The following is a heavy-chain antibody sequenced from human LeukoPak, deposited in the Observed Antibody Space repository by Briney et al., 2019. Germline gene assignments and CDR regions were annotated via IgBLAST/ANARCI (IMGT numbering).Heavy chain of an antibody. Sequence: GGSLRLSCAASGFTFSSYGMSWVRQAPGKGLEWVSGISGGGVSTYYADSVKGRFTISRDNSKNSLYLQMNSLRAEDTAVYYCARDGDIVVVPAADGNYGMDVWGQGTTVTVSS. J-gene: IGHJ6*02. CDR3: ARDGDIVVVPAADGNYGMDV. V-gene: IGHV3-23*01. D-gene: IGHD2-2*01. CDR1: GFTFSSYG. CDR2: ISGGGVST.